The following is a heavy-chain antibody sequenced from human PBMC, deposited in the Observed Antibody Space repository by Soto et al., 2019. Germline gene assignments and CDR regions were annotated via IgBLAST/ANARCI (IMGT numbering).Heavy chain of an antibody. Sequence: QITLKESGPTLVKPTQTLTLTCTFSGFSLSTCGVGVGWIRLPPGKALEWLALIYWNDDKRYGPSLKSRLTITKDTSKNQVVLTRTDMDPVDTATYYCAHSLPLPGGVVDWSFDLWGRGTLVTGSS. J-gene: IGHJ2*01. CDR2: IYWNDDK. CDR3: AHSLPLPGGVVDWSFDL. D-gene: IGHD2-15*01. V-gene: IGHV2-5*01. CDR1: GFSLSTCGVG.